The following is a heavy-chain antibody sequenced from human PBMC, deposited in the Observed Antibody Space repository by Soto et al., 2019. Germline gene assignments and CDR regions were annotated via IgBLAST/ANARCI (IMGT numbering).Heavy chain of an antibody. Sequence: VQLVESGGGVVQSGRSLIVSCAASGFTFSDYGMHWVRQAPGKGLEWLAVISYDGGKKFYADAVKGRFTISRDNSKTTPYLQLNSLRPEDTAVYFCAKDADGNYNFDYWGQGTLVTVSS. CDR2: ISYDGGKK. J-gene: IGHJ4*02. CDR1: GFTFSDYG. CDR3: AKDADGNYNFDY. V-gene: IGHV3-30*18. D-gene: IGHD1-7*01.